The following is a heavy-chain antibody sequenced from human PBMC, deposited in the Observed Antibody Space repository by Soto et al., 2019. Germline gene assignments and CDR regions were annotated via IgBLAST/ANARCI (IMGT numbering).Heavy chain of an antibody. CDR3: AKVRGFVLMGDFDI. V-gene: IGHV3-30*18. D-gene: IGHD2-8*01. CDR2: ISYDGSNK. Sequence: QVQLVESGGGVVQPGRSLRLSCAASGFTFSSYGMHWVRQAPGKGLAWVAVISYDGSNKYYADSVKGRFTISRDNSKNTLYLQMNSLRAEDTAVYYCAKVRGFVLMGDFDIWGQGTMVTVSS. CDR1: GFTFSSYG. J-gene: IGHJ3*02.